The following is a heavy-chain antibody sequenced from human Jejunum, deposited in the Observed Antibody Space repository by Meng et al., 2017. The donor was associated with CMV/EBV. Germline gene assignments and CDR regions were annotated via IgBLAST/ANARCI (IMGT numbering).Heavy chain of an antibody. Sequence: CYMTWGRQAPGKGLEWLSYISASGTAGYYAESVTGRFTVSRDDAKRSLLLEMDSLRAEDTAVYYCAGGKEGFCRGSSCYFPQIDSWGRGILVTVSS. CDR1: CY. J-gene: IGHJ4*02. V-gene: IGHV3-11*01. D-gene: IGHD2-2*01. CDR3: AGGKEGFCRGSSCYFPQIDS. CDR2: ISASGTAG.